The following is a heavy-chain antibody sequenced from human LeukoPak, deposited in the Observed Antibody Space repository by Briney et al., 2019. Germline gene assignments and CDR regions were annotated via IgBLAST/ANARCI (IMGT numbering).Heavy chain of an antibody. J-gene: IGHJ6*02. Sequence: PGGSLRLSCAASGFTFSSYAMSWVRQAPGKGLEWVSAISGSGGSTYYADSVKGRFTISRDNSKNTLYLQMNSLRAEDTAVYYCAKPRDTTVVPARGHYAMDVWGQGTTVTVSS. V-gene: IGHV3-23*01. CDR1: GFTFSSYA. D-gene: IGHD2-2*01. CDR2: ISGSGGST. CDR3: AKPRDTTVVPARGHYAMDV.